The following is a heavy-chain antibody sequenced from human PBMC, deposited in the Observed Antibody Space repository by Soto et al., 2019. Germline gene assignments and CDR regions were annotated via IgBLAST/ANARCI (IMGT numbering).Heavy chain of an antibody. J-gene: IGHJ5*01. Sequence: PAGSLRLSCAASGFKFSGYAMSWVRQAPGKGLEWVSLISATGGGTYYADSVEGRFTISRDNSDNTLYLQVHSLRAEDTAVYYCAKDRREGGNSAFYFDFCGQGAKVTVYS. CDR1: GFKFSGYA. CDR3: AKDRREGGNSAFYFDF. V-gene: IGHV3-23*01. CDR2: ISATGGGT. D-gene: IGHD3-16*01.